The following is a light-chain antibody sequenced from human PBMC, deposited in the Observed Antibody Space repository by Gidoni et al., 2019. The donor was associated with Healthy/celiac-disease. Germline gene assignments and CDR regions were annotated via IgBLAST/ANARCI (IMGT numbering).Light chain of an antibody. V-gene: IGKV3-15*01. CDR2: GAS. J-gene: IGKJ4*01. CDR3: QQYNNWPPLA. CDR1: QSVNSN. Sequence: EIVMTQSQATRPVSPGERATLSCRASQSVNSNLAWYQQKPGQASRLLIYGASTRATGIPARFSGSGSGTEFTLTISSLQSEDFAVDYCQQYNNWPPLAFGGGTKVEIK.